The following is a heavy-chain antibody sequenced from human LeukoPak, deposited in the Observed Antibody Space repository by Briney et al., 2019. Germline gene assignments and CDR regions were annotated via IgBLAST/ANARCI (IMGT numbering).Heavy chain of an antibody. J-gene: IGHJ3*02. CDR1: GFTVSSNY. CDR2: MQYDGSDK. D-gene: IGHD2-15*01. Sequence: GGSLRLSCAASGFTVSSNYMSWVRQAPGKGLEWVTFMQYDGSDKFYADSVKGRFTISRDNSKNTLYLQMNSLRTEDTAVYYCATLRRVARAFDIWGQGTMVTVSS. V-gene: IGHV3-30*02. CDR3: ATLRRVARAFDI.